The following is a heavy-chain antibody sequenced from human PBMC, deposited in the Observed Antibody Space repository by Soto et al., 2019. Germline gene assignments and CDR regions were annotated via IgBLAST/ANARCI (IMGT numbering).Heavy chain of an antibody. J-gene: IGHJ5*02. Sequence: SETLSLTCTVSGGSISSYYWSWIRQPPGKGLEWIGYIYDSGSTNYNPSLKSRVTISVDTSKNQFSLKLSSVTAADTAVYYCARHGLAVTYGWLDPWGQGILVTVSS. D-gene: IGHD2-21*02. CDR3: ARHGLAVTYGWLDP. V-gene: IGHV4-59*08. CDR1: GGSISSYY. CDR2: IYDSGST.